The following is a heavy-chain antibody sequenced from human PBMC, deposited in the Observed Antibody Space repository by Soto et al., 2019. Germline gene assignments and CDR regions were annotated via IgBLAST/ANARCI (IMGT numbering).Heavy chain of an antibody. D-gene: IGHD2-21*02. CDR1: GFTFSSYA. CDR2: ISYDGSNK. Sequence: QVQLVESGGGVVQPGRSLRLSCAASGFTFSSYAMHWVRQAPGKGLEWVAGISYDGSNKYYADSVKGRFTISRDNSKNTLYLQMNSLRAEDTAVYYCARDWSLRGGNSGYFQHWGQGTLVTVSS. J-gene: IGHJ1*01. CDR3: ARDWSLRGGNSGYFQH. V-gene: IGHV3-30-3*01.